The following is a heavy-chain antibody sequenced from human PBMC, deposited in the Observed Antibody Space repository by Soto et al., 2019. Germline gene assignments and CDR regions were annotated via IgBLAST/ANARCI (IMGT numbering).Heavy chain of an antibody. CDR1: GGSVSSGYYY. V-gene: IGHV4-61*01. CDR3: AIIPLDTYMINWFDP. J-gene: IGHJ5*02. Sequence: PSETLSLTCTVSGGSVSSGYYYWSWIRQPPGKGLEWIGYIYYSGRTNYNPSLKSRVSISLDTSKNQLSLRLTSATAADTAVYYRAIIPLDTYMINWFDPWGQGTLVPVPS. CDR2: IYYSGRT. D-gene: IGHD3-16*01.